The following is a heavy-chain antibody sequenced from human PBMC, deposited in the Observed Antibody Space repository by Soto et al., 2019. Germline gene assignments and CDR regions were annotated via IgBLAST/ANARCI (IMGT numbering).Heavy chain of an antibody. CDR3: ARDSLPEVLMVYDEKTFFDY. V-gene: IGHV3-15*07. Sequence: PGGSLRLSCAASGFTFNNAWMNWVRQAPGKGLEWVGRIKSKTDGGTTDYAAPVKGRFTISRDNAKNSLYLQMNSLRAEDTAVYYCARDSLPEVLMVYDEKTFFDYWGQGTLVTVSS. CDR1: GFTFNNAW. CDR2: IKSKTDGGTT. J-gene: IGHJ4*02. D-gene: IGHD2-8*01.